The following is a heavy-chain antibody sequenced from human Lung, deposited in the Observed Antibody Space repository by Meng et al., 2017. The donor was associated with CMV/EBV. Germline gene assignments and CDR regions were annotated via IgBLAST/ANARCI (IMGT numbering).Heavy chain of an antibody. CDR3: LRRSGGSV. D-gene: IGHD3-10*01. V-gene: IGHV4-4*02. J-gene: IGHJ1*01. Sequence: QVTLRHSAPALVQPSETLSLTRAVSGDSITNHNWWAGVRQPPGKGLEWIGEIPHRGSSAYNPSLKSRVSMSIDKSKNQFSLKLTSVTAADTAVYHCLRRSGGSVWGQGTLVTASS. CDR1: GDSITNHNW. CDR2: IPHRGSS.